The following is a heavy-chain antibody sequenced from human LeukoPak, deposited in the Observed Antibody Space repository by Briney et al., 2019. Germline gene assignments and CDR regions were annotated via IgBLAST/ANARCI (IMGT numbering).Heavy chain of an antibody. D-gene: IGHD2-15*01. CDR3: AKDIRWRIVVVVAASHYYYMDV. Sequence: PGGSLRLSCAASGFTFDDYAMRWVRQAPGKGLEWVSLISGDGGSTYYADSVKGRFTISRDNSKNSLYLQMNSLRTEDTALYYCAKDIRWRIVVVVAASHYYYMDVWGKETTVTVSS. CDR2: ISGDGGST. J-gene: IGHJ6*03. CDR1: GFTFDDYA. V-gene: IGHV3-43*02.